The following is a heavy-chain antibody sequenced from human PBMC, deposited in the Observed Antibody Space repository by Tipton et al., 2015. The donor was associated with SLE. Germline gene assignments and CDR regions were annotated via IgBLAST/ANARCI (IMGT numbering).Heavy chain of an antibody. J-gene: IGHJ4*02. Sequence: SLRLSCADSGFTSSSYWMAWVRQAPGKGLEWVAFIWYDGTNKYYADSVKGRFTVSRDNSQNSLYLQMNSLRAEDTAVYYCAGDHWGANGFDYWGQGTLVTVSA. CDR2: IWYDGTNK. D-gene: IGHD7-27*01. CDR3: AGDHWGANGFDY. CDR1: GFTSSSYW. V-gene: IGHV3-33*08.